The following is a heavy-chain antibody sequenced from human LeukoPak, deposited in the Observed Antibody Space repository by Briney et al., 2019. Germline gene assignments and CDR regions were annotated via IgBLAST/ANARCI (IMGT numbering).Heavy chain of an antibody. Sequence: GGSLRVSCAASGFTFSSHAMSWGRHFPGKGLGWVSGISGGGSSTNYADSVKGRFTISRDNSKNTLYLQMNSLRGEDTAVYYCAKDPLAVVVVLATYFDYWGQGTLVTVSS. V-gene: IGHV3-23*01. CDR1: GFTFSSHA. CDR2: ISGGGSST. CDR3: AKDPLAVVVVLATYFDY. D-gene: IGHD2-15*01. J-gene: IGHJ4*02.